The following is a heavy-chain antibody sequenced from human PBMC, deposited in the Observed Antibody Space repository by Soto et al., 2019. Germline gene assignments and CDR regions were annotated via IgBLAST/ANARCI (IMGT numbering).Heavy chain of an antibody. Sequence: ASVKVSCKASGYTFTSYYMHWVRQAPGQGLEWMGIINPSGGSTSYAQKFQGRVTMTRDTSTRTVYMELSSLRSEDTAVYYCARESGGESKQQLAYTHFDYWGQGTLVTVSS. V-gene: IGHV1-46*03. J-gene: IGHJ4*02. CDR3: ARESGGESKQQLAYTHFDY. CDR1: GYTFTSYY. D-gene: IGHD6-13*01. CDR2: INPSGGST.